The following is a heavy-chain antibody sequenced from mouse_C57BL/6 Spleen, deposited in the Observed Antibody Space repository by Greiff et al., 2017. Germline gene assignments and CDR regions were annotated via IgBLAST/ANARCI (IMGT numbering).Heavy chain of an antibody. D-gene: IGHD2-3*01. V-gene: IGHV3-1*01. CDR2: ISYSGST. CDR3: ARGGFDGYYWYFDV. CDR1: GYSITSGYD. J-gene: IGHJ1*03. Sequence: EVKLMESGPGMVKPSQSLSLTCTVTGYSITSGYDWHWIRHFPGNKLEWMGYISYSGSTNYNPSLKSRISITHDTSKNHFFLKLNSVTTEDTATYDCARGGFDGYYWYFDVWGTGTTVTVSS.